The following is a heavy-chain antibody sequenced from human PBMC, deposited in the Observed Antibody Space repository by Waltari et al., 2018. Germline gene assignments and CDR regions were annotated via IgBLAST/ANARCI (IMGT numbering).Heavy chain of an antibody. CDR2: VFPRDSET. V-gene: IGHV5-51*01. J-gene: IGHJ4*02. Sequence: EVQLVQSGAEVKKPGESLRIPCPGSGYSFPNFWVGWVPQEPTTGLGWIAIVFPRDSETRYSPFFLGQVTISADKSINTAYLQWSRLRESDTGIYYCARRVGATGYFDLWGEGTLVTVSS. D-gene: IGHD1-26*01. CDR3: ARRVGATGYFDL. CDR1: GYSFPNFW.